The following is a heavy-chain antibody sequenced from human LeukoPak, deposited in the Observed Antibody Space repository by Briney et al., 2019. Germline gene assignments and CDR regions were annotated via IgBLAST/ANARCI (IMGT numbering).Heavy chain of an antibody. CDR3: AGADTIFGAGPGW. J-gene: IGHJ4*02. CDR1: GYSISSGYY. Sequence: SETLSLTCAVSGYSISSGYYWGWIRQPPGKGLEWIGSIYHSGSTYYNPSLKSRVTISVDTSKNQFSLKLSSVTAADTALYYCAGADTIFGAGPGWWGQGTLVTVSS. V-gene: IGHV4-38-2*01. D-gene: IGHD3-3*01. CDR2: IYHSGST.